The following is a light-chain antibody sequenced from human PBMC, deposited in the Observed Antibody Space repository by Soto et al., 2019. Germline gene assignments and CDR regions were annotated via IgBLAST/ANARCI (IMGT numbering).Light chain of an antibody. CDR1: SSDVGGYNY. J-gene: IGLJ2*01. CDR2: DVS. CDR3: CSYAGSYTFVL. V-gene: IGLV2-11*01. Sequence: QAVVTQPRSVSGSPGQSVTISCTGTSSDVGGYNYVSWYQQHPGKAPKLMIYDVSKRPSGVPDRFSGSKSGNTASLTISGLQAEDEADYYCCSYAGSYTFVLFGGGTKLTVL.